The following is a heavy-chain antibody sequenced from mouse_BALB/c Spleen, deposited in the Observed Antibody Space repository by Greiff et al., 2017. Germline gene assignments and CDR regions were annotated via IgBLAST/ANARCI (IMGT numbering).Heavy chain of an antibody. Sequence: QVQLKESGPGLVAPSQSLSITCTVSGFSLTSYGVHWVRQPPGKGLEWLGVIWAGGSTNYNSALMSRLSISKDNSKSQVFLKMNSLQTDDTARYYCARGGTAVYAMDYWGQGTSVTVSS. J-gene: IGHJ4*01. CDR2: IWAGGST. V-gene: IGHV2-9*02. CDR3: ARGGTAVYAMDY. D-gene: IGHD1-2*01. CDR1: GFSLTSYG.